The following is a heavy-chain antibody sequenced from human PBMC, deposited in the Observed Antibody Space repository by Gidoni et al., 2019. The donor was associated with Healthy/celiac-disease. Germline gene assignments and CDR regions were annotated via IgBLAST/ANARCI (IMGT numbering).Heavy chain of an antibody. Sequence: QVQLVESGGGVVQPGRSLSLSCAAAGFTFSSYGMHWVRQAPGKGLSGVAVRSYDGSNKYYADSVNGRFTISRDNSKNTLYLQMNSLRAEDTAVYYCARSFSQLSLLDAFDIWGQGTMVTVSS. J-gene: IGHJ3*02. D-gene: IGHD2-2*01. V-gene: IGHV3-30*03. CDR3: ARSFSQLSLLDAFDI. CDR2: RSYDGSNK. CDR1: GFTFSSYG.